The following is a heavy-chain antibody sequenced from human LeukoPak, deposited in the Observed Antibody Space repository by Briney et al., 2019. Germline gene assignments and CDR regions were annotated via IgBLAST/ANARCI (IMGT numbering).Heavy chain of an antibody. V-gene: IGHV3-48*02. CDR1: RFTFSLYS. Sequence: GGSLRLSCAASRFTFSLYSMTWVRQAPGKGLEWVSYISSSSAIYYADSVRGRFTISRDNAKNSLYLQMNSLRDEDTAVYYCAKRRRAVAGSEPFDYWGQGTLVTVSS. J-gene: IGHJ4*02. D-gene: IGHD6-19*01. CDR2: ISSSSAI. CDR3: AKRRRAVAGSEPFDY.